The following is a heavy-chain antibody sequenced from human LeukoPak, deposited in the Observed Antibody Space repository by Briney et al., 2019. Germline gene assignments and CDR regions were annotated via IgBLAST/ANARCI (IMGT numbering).Heavy chain of an antibody. CDR3: ARDSPQCSGGYYYFVY. Sequence: PGGSLRLSCVASGFTFSRDWMHWVRQAPGKGLAWVSRINSDGSSTSYADSVKGRFTISRDNVKNTLYLQMNSLRVEDTAVYYCARDSPQCSGGYYYFVYWGQGTLVTVSS. D-gene: IGHD2-15*01. CDR1: GFTFSRDW. CDR2: INSDGSST. J-gene: IGHJ4*02. V-gene: IGHV3-74*01.